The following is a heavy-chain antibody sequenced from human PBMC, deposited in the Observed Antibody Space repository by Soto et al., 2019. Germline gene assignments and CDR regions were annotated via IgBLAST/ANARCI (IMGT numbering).Heavy chain of an antibody. CDR3: ARTNSWYPIYYYYGMDV. Sequence: QVQLVESGGGVVQPGRSLRLSCAASGFTFSSYAMHWVRQAPGKGLEWVAVISYDGSNKYYADSVKGRFTISRDNSKNTLYLQMNSLRAEDTAVYYCARTNSWYPIYYYYGMDVWGQGTTVTVSS. CDR2: ISYDGSNK. CDR1: GFTFSSYA. D-gene: IGHD6-13*01. V-gene: IGHV3-30-3*01. J-gene: IGHJ6*02.